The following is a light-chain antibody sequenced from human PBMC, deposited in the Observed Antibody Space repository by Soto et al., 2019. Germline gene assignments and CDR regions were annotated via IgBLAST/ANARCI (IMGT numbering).Light chain of an antibody. Sequence: QSALTQPASVSGSPGQSITISCTGTSSDVGSYNLVSGYQQHPGKAPKLMIYEGSKRPSGVSNRFSGSKSGNTASLTISGLQAEDEADYYCCSYAGSSTVVFGGGTKVTVL. CDR2: EGS. J-gene: IGLJ2*01. CDR1: SSDVGSYNL. V-gene: IGLV2-23*01. CDR3: CSYAGSSTVV.